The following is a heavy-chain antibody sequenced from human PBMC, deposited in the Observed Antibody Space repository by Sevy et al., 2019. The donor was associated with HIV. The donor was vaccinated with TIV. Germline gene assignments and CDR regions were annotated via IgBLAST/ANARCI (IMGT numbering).Heavy chain of an antibody. CDR1: GFAFYDYS. CDR3: AREGCTRPHDY. J-gene: IGHJ4*02. V-gene: IGHV3-23*01. Sequence: EGSLRLSCAASGFAFYDYSMSWIRQAPGKGLEWVATLSFGCGKINYADSVKGRFTISRDNSKNSFYLQMDNLRVEDTALYYCAREGCTRPHDYWGQGTRVTVSS. D-gene: IGHD2-8*01. CDR2: LSFGCGKI.